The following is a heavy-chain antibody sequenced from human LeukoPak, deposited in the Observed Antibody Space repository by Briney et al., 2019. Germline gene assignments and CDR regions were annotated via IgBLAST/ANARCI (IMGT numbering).Heavy chain of an antibody. CDR3: ARRVGATGGYYFDY. Sequence: SETLSLTCAVYGGSFSGYYWSWIRQPPGKGLEWIGEINHSGSTNYNPSLKSRVTISVDTSKNQFSLKLSSVTAADTAVYYCARRVGATGGYYFDYWGQGTLVTVSS. D-gene: IGHD1-26*01. CDR1: GGSFSGYY. CDR2: INHSGST. J-gene: IGHJ4*02. V-gene: IGHV4-34*01.